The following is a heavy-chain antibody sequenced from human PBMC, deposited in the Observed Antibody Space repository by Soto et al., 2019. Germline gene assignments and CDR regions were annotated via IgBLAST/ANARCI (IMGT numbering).Heavy chain of an antibody. V-gene: IGHV4-4*02. D-gene: IGHD2-2*01. CDR1: SASISSEQC. Sequence: QLQLQESGPGLVKPSETLSLTCAVSSASISSEQCCSWVSHPPGKRLEWIGDIHHRCSTSNNPSRKSLVTMSVEKSMNLFSLTLSSMTAADTDVYYCARSFGCYAIHQWGQGTLVIVSS. J-gene: IGHJ1*01. CDR3: ARSFGCYAIHQ. CDR2: IHHRCST.